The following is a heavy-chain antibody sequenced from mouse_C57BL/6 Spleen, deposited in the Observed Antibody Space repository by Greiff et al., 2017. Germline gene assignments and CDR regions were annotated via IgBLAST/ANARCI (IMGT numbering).Heavy chain of an antibody. V-gene: IGHV6-3*01. CDR1: GFTFSNYW. Sequence: EVKVEESGGGLVQPGGSMKLSCVASGFTFSNYWMNWVRQSPEKGLEWVAQIRLKSDNYATHYAESVKGRFTISRDDSKSSVYLQMNNLRAEDTGIYYCTGPYYGSSAWFAYWGQGTLVTVSA. CDR2: IRLKSDNYAT. J-gene: IGHJ3*01. CDR3: TGPYYGSSAWFAY. D-gene: IGHD1-1*01.